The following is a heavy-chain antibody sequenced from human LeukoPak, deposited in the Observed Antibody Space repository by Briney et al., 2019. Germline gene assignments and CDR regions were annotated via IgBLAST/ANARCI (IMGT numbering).Heavy chain of an antibody. CDR2: INPSGGST. V-gene: IGHV1-46*01. CDR1: GYTFTSYY. D-gene: IGHD3-9*01. Sequence: GASVKVSCKASGYTFTSYYMHWVRQAPGQGLEWMGIINPSGGSTSYAQKFQGRVTMTRDTSTSTVYMELRSLRSDDTAVYYCARDTYYDILTGYYRDAFDIWGQGTMVTVSS. CDR3: ARDTYYDILTGYYRDAFDI. J-gene: IGHJ3*02.